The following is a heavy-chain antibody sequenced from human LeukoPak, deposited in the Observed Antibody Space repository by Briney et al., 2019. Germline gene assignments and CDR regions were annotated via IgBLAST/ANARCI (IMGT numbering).Heavy chain of an antibody. D-gene: IGHD1-14*01. CDR1: GFTFNSYG. CDR2: IRYDGSNT. V-gene: IGHV3-30*02. J-gene: IGHJ3*02. CDR3: AKDPAARPIRLITDDAFDI. Sequence: GGSLRLSCAASGFTFNSYGMHWVRQPPGKGLEWVSFIRYDGSNTFYADSVQGRCTISRDNSKNTLYLQMNSLRTEDTAVYYCAKDPAARPIRLITDDAFDIWGQGTMVTVSS.